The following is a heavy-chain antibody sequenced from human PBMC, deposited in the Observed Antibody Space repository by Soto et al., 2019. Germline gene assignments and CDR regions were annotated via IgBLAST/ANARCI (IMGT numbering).Heavy chain of an antibody. Sequence: LSLTCAVYGGSFSGYYWSWIRQPPGKGLEWIGEINHSGSTNYNPSLKSRVTISVDTSKNQFSLKLSSVTAADTAVYYCATAQLYYYPDYWGQGTLVTVSS. CDR3: ATAQLYYYPDY. J-gene: IGHJ4*02. V-gene: IGHV4-34*01. CDR1: GGSFSGYY. D-gene: IGHD3-10*01. CDR2: INHSGST.